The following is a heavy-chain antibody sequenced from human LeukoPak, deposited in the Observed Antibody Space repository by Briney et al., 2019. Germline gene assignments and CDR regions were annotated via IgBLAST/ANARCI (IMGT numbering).Heavy chain of an antibody. CDR2: MNPNSGNT. CDR1: GYTFTSYD. CDR3: AKDFNPYGDYPAPEYFDY. J-gene: IGHJ4*02. D-gene: IGHD4-17*01. V-gene: IGHV1-8*01. Sequence: ASVKVSCKASGYTFTSYDINWVRQAAGQGLEWMGWMNPNSGNTGYAQEFQGRVTMTRNTSISTAYMELSSLRSEDTAVYYCAKDFNPYGDYPAPEYFDYWGQGTLVTVSS.